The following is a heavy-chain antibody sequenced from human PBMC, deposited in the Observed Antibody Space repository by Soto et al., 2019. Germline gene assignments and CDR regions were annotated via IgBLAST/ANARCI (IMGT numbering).Heavy chain of an antibody. D-gene: IGHD7-27*01. CDR3: ATDVVRSTGGDS. J-gene: IGHJ4*02. CDR1: GGTFTTSS. Sequence: QVQLVQSGAEVKELGSSVKVSCKTSGGTFTTSSFVWVRQGPGQGLEWMGGIIPIFSKTNFAPKFQGRVTFTADESTRTVYMELSSLRPEDTAIYYCATDVVRSTGGDSWGQGNLVTVSS. CDR2: IIPIFSKT. V-gene: IGHV1-69*01.